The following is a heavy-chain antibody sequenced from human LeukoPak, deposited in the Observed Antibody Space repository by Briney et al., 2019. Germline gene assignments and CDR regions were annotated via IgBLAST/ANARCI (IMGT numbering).Heavy chain of an antibody. CDR1: GYTFTGYY. Sequence: GASVKVSCKASGYTFTGYYMHWVRQAPGQGLEWMGWINPNSGGTNYAQKFQGRVTMTRDTSISTAYMELSRLRSDDTAVYYCARDQPAFEYSSSQFDYWGQGTLVTVSS. D-gene: IGHD6-6*01. CDR2: INPNSGGT. V-gene: IGHV1-2*02. J-gene: IGHJ4*02. CDR3: ARDQPAFEYSSSQFDY.